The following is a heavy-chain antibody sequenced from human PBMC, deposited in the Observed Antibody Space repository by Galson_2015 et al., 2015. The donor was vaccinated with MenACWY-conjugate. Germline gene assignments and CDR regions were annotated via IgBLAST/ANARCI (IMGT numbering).Heavy chain of an antibody. D-gene: IGHD3-10*01. CDR2: IYHSGTT. V-gene: IGHV4-59*08. CDR1: GFTFNNYW. J-gene: IGHJ5*02. CDR3: ARSAYSGSGSYEYLDP. Sequence: LRLSCAASGFTFNNYWMTWVRQAPGKGLEWIGNIYHSGTTFYNPSLKSRVTISVDTSKNQFSLRLTSVTAADTAVFYCARSAYSGSGSYEYLDPWGQGTLVTVSS.